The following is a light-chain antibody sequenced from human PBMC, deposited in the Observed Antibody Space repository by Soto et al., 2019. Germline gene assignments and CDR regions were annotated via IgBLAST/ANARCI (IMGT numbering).Light chain of an antibody. CDR3: QPYNNWPLT. CDR2: DTS. J-gene: IGKJ4*01. V-gene: IGKV3-15*01. CDR1: QSVSSSS. Sequence: EIVLTQSPGTVSLSPGERATLSCRASQSVSSSSLAWYQQRPGQAPRLLIYDTSTRATGVPARFSGSRSGPEFTLTINSLQSEDFAIYYCQPYNNWPLTFGGGTKVDIK.